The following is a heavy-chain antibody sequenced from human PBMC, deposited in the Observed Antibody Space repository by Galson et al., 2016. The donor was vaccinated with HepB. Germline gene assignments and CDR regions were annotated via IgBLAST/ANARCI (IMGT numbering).Heavy chain of an antibody. D-gene: IGHD5-18*01. CDR2: INAGNGNT. CDR1: GYTFTSYA. CDR3: ARDMAPIQLWLRYYYYGMDV. J-gene: IGHJ6*02. Sequence: SVKVSCKASGYTFTSYAMHWVRQAPGQRLEWMGWINAGNGNTKYSQKFQGRVTITRDTSASTAYMELSSLRSEDTAVYYCARDMAPIQLWLRYYYYGMDVWGQGTTVTVPS. V-gene: IGHV1-3*01.